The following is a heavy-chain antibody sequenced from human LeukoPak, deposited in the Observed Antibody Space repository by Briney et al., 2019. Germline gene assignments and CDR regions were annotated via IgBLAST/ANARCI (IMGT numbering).Heavy chain of an antibody. CDR2: FDPEDGET. J-gene: IGHJ3*02. CDR3: ATVGRMSKTARPGDAFDI. D-gene: IGHD6-6*01. Sequence: ASVKVSCKVSGYTLTELSMHWVRQAPGKRLEWMGGFDPEDGETIYAQKFQGRVTMTEDTSTDTAYMELSSLRSEDTAVYYCATVGRMSKTARPGDAFDIWGQGTMVTVSS. CDR1: GYTLTELS. V-gene: IGHV1-24*01.